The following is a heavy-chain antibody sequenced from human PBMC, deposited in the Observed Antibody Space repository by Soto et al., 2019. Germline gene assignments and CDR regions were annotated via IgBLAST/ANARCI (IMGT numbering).Heavy chain of an antibody. CDR1: PFTFSSYA. CDR2: ISGSGGST. J-gene: IGHJ4*02. D-gene: IGHD1-26*01. CDR3: ANASGALDY. V-gene: IGHV3-23*01. Sequence: QPVGALRLSCAAAPFTFSSYAMSWVRQAPGKGLEWVSAISGSGGSTYYADSVKGRFTISRDNSKNTLYLQMNSLRAEDTAVYYCANASGALDYWGQGALVTVS.